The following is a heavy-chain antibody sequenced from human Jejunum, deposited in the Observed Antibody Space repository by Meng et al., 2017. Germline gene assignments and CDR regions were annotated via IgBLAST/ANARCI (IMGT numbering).Heavy chain of an antibody. D-gene: IGHD4-17*01. CDR3: ARHLGHGDGLKIGFDY. CDR2: INYSGNT. CDR1: GGSFSGYY. J-gene: IGHJ4*02. Sequence: QVQLQQWGAGLLKPSETLSLTCAVYGGSFSGYYWGWLRQPPGKGLEWIGSINYSGNTYQNPSLKSRGTISVDTSKNQFSLTVSSVTAADTAVYYCARHLGHGDGLKIGFDYWGQGTLVTVSS. V-gene: IGHV4-34*01.